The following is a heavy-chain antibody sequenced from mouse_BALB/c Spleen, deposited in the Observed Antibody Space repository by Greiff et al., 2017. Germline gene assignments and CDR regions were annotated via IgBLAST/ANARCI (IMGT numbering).Heavy chain of an antibody. CDR1: GFTFSSYG. V-gene: IGHV5-6*01. CDR3: ARYDYDPFDY. CDR2: ISSGGSYT. Sequence: EVQRVESGGDLVKPGGSLKLSCAASGFTFSSYGMSWVRQTPDKRLEWVATISSGGSYTYYPDSVKGRFTISRDNAKNTLYLQMSSLKSEDTAMYYCARYDYDPFDYWGQGTTLTVSS. J-gene: IGHJ2*01. D-gene: IGHD2-4*01.